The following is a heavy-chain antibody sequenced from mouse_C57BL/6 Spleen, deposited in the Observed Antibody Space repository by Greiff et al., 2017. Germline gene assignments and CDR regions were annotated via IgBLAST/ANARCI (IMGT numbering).Heavy chain of an antibody. CDR3: ARGGISCFPWFDD. CDR2: IYPGGGDT. V-gene: IGHV1-82*01. J-gene: IGHJ3*01. Sequence: QVQLQQSGPELVKPGASVKISCKASGYAFSSSWMNWVKQRPGQGLEWIGRIYPGGGDTNYNGKFKGKATLTADKSSSTAYMHLSSLTSEDSAVYFCARGGISCFPWFDDWGQGTPVTVSA. CDR1: GYAFSSSW.